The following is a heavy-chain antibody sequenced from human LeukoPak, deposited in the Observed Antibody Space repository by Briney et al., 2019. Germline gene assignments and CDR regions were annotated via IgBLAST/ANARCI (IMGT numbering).Heavy chain of an antibody. D-gene: IGHD4-23*01. CDR3: ARDWYTAERWTIYYSYYIDV. CDR1: GFTFSVYS. Sequence: GGSLRLSCVASGFTFSVYSMNWVRQAPGKGLEWVSSITTSSSDMYYADSVKGRFTISRDNAKNSLFLQMNGLRAEDTAVYYCARDWYTAERWTIYYSYYIDVWGKGTTVTISS. V-gene: IGHV3-21*01. J-gene: IGHJ6*03. CDR2: ITTSSSDM.